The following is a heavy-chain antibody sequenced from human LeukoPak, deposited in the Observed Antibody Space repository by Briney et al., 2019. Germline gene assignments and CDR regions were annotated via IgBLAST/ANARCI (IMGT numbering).Heavy chain of an antibody. J-gene: IGHJ4*02. CDR1: GFTFSAYS. V-gene: IGHV3-48*01. CDR2: ISSSSSTI. CDR3: AKGGKWDVTPFDY. Sequence: GGSLRLSCAASGFTFSAYSMNWVRQAPGKGLEWVSYISSSSSTIYYADSVKGRFTISRDNSKNTLYLQVNSLRAEDTAVYYCAKGGKWDVTPFDYWGQGTLVTVSS. D-gene: IGHD1-26*01.